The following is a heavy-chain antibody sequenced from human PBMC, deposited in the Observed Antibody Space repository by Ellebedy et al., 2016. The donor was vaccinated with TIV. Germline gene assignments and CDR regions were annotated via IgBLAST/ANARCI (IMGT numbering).Heavy chain of an antibody. CDR1: GGTFISYA. CDR2: IIPILGIA. CDR3: AREPDGYPTY. V-gene: IGHV1-69*04. J-gene: IGHJ4*02. Sequence: SVKVSCXASGGTFISYAISWVRQAPGQGLEWMGRIIPILGIANYAQKFQGRVTITADKSTSTAYMELSSLRSEDTAVYYCAREPDGYPTYWGQGTLVTVSS. D-gene: IGHD5-24*01.